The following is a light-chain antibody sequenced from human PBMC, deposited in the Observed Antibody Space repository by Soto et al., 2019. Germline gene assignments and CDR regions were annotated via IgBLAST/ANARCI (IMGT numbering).Light chain of an antibody. CDR2: LEGSGSY. J-gene: IGLJ3*02. V-gene: IGLV4-60*03. Sequence: QAVVTQSSSASASLGSSVKLTCTLSSGHSSYIIAWHQQQPGKAPRFLMKLEGSGSYNKGSGVPDRFSGSSSGADRYLTISNLQSEDEADYYCETWDGNSGVFGGGTKVTVL. CDR3: ETWDGNSGV. CDR1: SGHSSYI.